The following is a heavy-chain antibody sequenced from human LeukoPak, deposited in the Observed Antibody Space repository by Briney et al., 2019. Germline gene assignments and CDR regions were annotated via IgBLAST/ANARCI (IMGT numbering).Heavy chain of an antibody. J-gene: IGHJ3*02. CDR1: GFTFSDYY. D-gene: IGHD3-3*01. CDR2: ISSSGSTI. CDR3: ARAVDDFWSGYYIAFDI. V-gene: IGHV3-11*04. Sequence: SGGSLRLSCAASGFTFSDYYMSWIRQAPGKGLEWVSYISSSGSTIYYADSVKGRFTISRDNAKNSLYLQMNSLRAEDTAVYYCARAVDDFWSGYYIAFDIWGQGTMVTVSS.